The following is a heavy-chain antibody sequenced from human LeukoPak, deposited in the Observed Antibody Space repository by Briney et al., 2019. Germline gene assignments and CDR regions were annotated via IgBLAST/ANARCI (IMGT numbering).Heavy chain of an antibody. J-gene: IGHJ4*02. CDR3: ARDTRNYFDY. V-gene: IGHV1-2*06. Sequence: ASVTVSFTASGYTFTGYYMHWVRQAPGQGLEWMGRINPNSGGTNYAQKFQGRVTMTRDTSISTAYMELSRLRSDDTAVYYCARDTRNYFDYWGQGTLVTVSS. CDR1: GYTFTGYY. CDR2: INPNSGGT.